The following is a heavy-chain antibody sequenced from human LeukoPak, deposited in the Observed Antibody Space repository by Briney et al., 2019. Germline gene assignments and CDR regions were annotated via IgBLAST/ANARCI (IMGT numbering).Heavy chain of an antibody. D-gene: IGHD3-9*01. CDR1: GYRFTSYW. J-gene: IGHJ3*02. V-gene: IGHV5-51*01. CDR3: ARRGYDILTGYSWEAFDI. Sequence: GESLKISCKASGYRFTSYWIGWVRQMPGKGLEGMGVIYPGDSETKYSPSFQGQVTISVDKSITTAYLQWSSLKASDTAMYYCARRGYDILTGYSWEAFDIWGQGTMVTVSS. CDR2: IYPGDSET.